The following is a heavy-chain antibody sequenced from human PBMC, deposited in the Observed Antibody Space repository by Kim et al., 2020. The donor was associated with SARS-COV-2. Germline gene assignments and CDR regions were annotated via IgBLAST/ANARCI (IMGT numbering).Heavy chain of an antibody. Sequence: ASVKVSCKASGYTFTSYAMHWVRQAPGQRLEWMGWINAGNGNTKYSQKFQGRVTITRDTSASTAYMELSSLRSEDTAVYYCARGGDYYGSGQMSGRRWFDPWGQGTLVTVSS. J-gene: IGHJ5*02. CDR2: INAGNGNT. CDR3: ARGGDYYGSGQMSGRRWFDP. V-gene: IGHV1-3*01. D-gene: IGHD3-10*01. CDR1: GYTFTSYA.